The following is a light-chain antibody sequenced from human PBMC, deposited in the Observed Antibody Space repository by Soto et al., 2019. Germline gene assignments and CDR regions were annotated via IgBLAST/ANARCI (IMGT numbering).Light chain of an antibody. CDR1: SSDIGGYNY. Sequence: QSVLTQPASVSGSPGQSITISCTGTSSDIGGYNYVSWYQQNPGKAPKLMIYEVSDRPSGVSNRFSGSKSGNTASLTISGLQAEDEADYYCSSYTSSSTLYAFGTGTKVTVL. CDR3: SSYTSSSTLYA. CDR2: EVS. J-gene: IGLJ1*01. V-gene: IGLV2-14*01.